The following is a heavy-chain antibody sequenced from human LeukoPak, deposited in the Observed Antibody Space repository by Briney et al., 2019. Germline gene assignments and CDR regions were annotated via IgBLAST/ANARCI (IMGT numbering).Heavy chain of an antibody. CDR3: ARGHTSSSPVHFDY. D-gene: IGHD2-2*01. CDR1: GGSSRSGDYF. CDR2: IHYSGNT. V-gene: IGHV4-30-4*02. Sequence: SETLSLTCAVSGGSSRSGDYFWSWIRQPPGKGLEWIGHIHYSGNTYYNPSLKSRVSISVDTSKNQFSLKLSSVTAADTAVYYCARGHTSSSPVHFDYWGQGTLVTVSS. J-gene: IGHJ4*02.